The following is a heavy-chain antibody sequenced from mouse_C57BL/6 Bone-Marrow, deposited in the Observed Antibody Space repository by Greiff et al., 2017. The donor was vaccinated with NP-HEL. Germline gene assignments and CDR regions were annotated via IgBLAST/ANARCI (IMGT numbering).Heavy chain of an antibody. CDR2: IYPGSGST. CDR3: ARERTPDGSSFYWYFDV. CDR1: GYTFTSYW. J-gene: IGHJ1*03. V-gene: IGHV1-55*01. Sequence: VQLQQPGAELVKPGASVKMSCKASGYTFTSYWITWVKQRPGQGLEWIGDIYPGSGSTNYNEKFKSKATLTVDTSSSTAYMQLSSLTSEDSAVYYCARERTPDGSSFYWYFDVWGTGTTVTVSS. D-gene: IGHD1-1*01.